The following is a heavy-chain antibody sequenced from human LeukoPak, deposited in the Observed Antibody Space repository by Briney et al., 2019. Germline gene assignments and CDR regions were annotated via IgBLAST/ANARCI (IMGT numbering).Heavy chain of an antibody. CDR3: ARAARGYYYYYMDV. Sequence: SETLSLTCTVSGGSISRYYWRWIRQPPGKGLEWIGYIYYSGSTNYNLSLKSRVTISADTSKNQFSLKLSSVTAADTAVYYWARAARGYYYYYMDVWGKGTTVTVSS. CDR1: GGSISRYY. V-gene: IGHV4-59*01. D-gene: IGHD6-6*01. J-gene: IGHJ6*03. CDR2: IYYSGST.